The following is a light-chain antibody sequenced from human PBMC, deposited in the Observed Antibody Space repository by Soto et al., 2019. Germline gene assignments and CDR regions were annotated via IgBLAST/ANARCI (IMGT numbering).Light chain of an antibody. CDR1: SSDFGGYNY. Sequence: QSALTQPPSASGSPGQSVTISCTGTSSDFGGYNYVSWYQQHPGRAPKLVIYEVSKRPSGVPDRFSGSKSGNTASLTVSRLQAEDEADYYCGSYGGANKFGFGRGTKLTVL. CDR3: GSYGGANKFG. V-gene: IGLV2-8*01. J-gene: IGLJ2*01. CDR2: EVS.